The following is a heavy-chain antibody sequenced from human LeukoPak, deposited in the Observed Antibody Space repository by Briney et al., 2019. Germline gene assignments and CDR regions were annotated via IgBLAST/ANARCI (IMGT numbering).Heavy chain of an antibody. D-gene: IGHD3-16*02. CDR1: GGSISSYY. Sequence: PSETLSLTCTVSGGSISSYYWSWIRQPAGKGLEWIGRIYTSGSTNYNPSLKSRVTISVDTSKNQFSLKLSSVTAADTAVYYCARIMNYDYVWGSYRYTYYFDYWGQGTLVTVSS. J-gene: IGHJ4*02. CDR2: IYTSGST. V-gene: IGHV4-4*07. CDR3: ARIMNYDYVWGSYRYTYYFDY.